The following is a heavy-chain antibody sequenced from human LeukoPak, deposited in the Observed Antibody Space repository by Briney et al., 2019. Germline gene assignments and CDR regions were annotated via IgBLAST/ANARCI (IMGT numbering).Heavy chain of an antibody. V-gene: IGHV1-69*04. CDR3: ARDGYNVADFDY. CDR2: IIPILGIA. J-gene: IGHJ4*02. Sequence: SVKVSCKVSGYTLTELSMHWVRQAPGKGLEWMGRIIPILGIANYAQKFQGRVTITADKSTSTAYMELSSLRSEDTAVYYCARDGYNVADFDYWGQGTLVTVSS. CDR1: GYTLTELS. D-gene: IGHD5-24*01.